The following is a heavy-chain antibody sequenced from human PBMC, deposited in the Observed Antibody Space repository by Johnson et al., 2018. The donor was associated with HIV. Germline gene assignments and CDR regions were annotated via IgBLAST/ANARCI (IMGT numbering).Heavy chain of an antibody. CDR3: ARDYDSSGGLAFDI. Sequence: VQLVESGGGLIQPGGSLRLSCAASGFTVSSNYMSWVRQAPGKGLEWVSAIYSGGSTYYADSVTGRFTISRDNSKNTLYLQMNSLRAEDTAVYYCARDYDSSGGLAFDIWGQGTMVTVSS. CDR2: IYSGGST. D-gene: IGHD3-22*01. V-gene: IGHV3-53*01. J-gene: IGHJ3*02. CDR1: GFTVSSNY.